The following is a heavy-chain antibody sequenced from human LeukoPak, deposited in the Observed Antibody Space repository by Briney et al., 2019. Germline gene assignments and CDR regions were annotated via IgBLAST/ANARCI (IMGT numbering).Heavy chain of an antibody. Sequence: GGSLRLSCAASGFTFTSYSMNWVRQAPGKGLEWVSYISSSSSIIYYADSVKGRFTISRDNAKNSLYLQMDSLRAEDTAVNYCARDTSHDIGGVRNAFDIWGQGTMVTVSS. V-gene: IGHV3-48*04. D-gene: IGHD3-16*01. CDR3: ARDTSHDIGGVRNAFDI. CDR1: GFTFTSYS. J-gene: IGHJ3*02. CDR2: ISSSSSII.